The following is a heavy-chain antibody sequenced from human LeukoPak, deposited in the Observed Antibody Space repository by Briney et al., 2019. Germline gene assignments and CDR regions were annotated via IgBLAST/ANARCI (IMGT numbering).Heavy chain of an antibody. CDR3: ARLNYYDSSGSKLDP. D-gene: IGHD3-22*01. V-gene: IGHV5-51*01. Sequence: GESLKISCKVSGHSVYNYWIGWVRQMPGKVLEWMGIIYPGDSDTRYSPSFQGQVTISADKSITTAYLQWSSLKASDTAIYYCARLNYYDSSGSKLDPWGQGTLVTVSS. J-gene: IGHJ5*02. CDR2: IYPGDSDT. CDR1: GHSVYNYW.